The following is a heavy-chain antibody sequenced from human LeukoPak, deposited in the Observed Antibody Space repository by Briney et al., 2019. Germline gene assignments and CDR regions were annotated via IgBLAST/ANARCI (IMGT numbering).Heavy chain of an antibody. CDR3: ASLIGYPYYGMDV. J-gene: IGHJ6*02. V-gene: IGHV4-34*01. CDR2: INHSGST. D-gene: IGHD5-18*01. Sequence: SETLSLTCAVYGGSFSGYYWSWIRQPPGKGLEWIGEINHSGSTNYNPSLKSRVTISVDTSKNQFSLKLSSVTAADTAVYYCASLIGYPYYGMDVWGQGTTVTVSS. CDR1: GGSFSGYY.